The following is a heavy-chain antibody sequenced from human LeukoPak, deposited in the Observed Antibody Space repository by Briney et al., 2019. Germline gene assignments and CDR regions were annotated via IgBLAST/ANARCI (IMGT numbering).Heavy chain of an antibody. D-gene: IGHD6-13*01. J-gene: IGHJ4*02. CDR1: GFNFSDYY. Sequence: GGSLRLSCAASGFNFSDYYMSWLRQVPGKGLEWISYISDTGSTIYYADSVKGRFTISRDNAKNSLNLQMNSQRAEDTAVYYCARDTAAAANDYWGQGTLVTVSS. CDR3: ARDTAAAANDY. CDR2: ISDTGSTI. V-gene: IGHV3-11*01.